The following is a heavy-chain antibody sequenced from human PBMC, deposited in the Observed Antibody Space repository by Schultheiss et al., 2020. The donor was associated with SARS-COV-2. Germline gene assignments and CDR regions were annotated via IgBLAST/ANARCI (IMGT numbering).Heavy chain of an antibody. CDR3: ARDQSGSYHGAADAFDI. Sequence: ASVKVSCKASGYTFTSYGISWVRQAPGQGLEWMGWISAYNGNTNYAQKLQGRVTMTTDTSTSTAYMELSSLRSEDTAVYYCARDQSGSYHGAADAFDIWGQGTMVTVSS. V-gene: IGHV1-18*01. D-gene: IGHD1-26*01. CDR1: GYTFTSYG. CDR2: ISAYNGNT. J-gene: IGHJ3*02.